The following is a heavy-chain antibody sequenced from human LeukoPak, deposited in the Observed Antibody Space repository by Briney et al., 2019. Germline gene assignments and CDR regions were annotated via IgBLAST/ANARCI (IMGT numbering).Heavy chain of an antibody. CDR1: GGSISSSSYY. Sequence: PSETLSLTCTVSGGSISSSSYYWGWLRQPPGTGLEWIGSIYYSGSTYYNPSLKSRVTISVDTSKNQFSLKLSSVTAADTAVYYCARSDPYDPRGNWFDPWGQGTLVTVSS. CDR2: IYYSGST. V-gene: IGHV4-39*01. D-gene: IGHD3-16*01. CDR3: ARSDPYDPRGNWFDP. J-gene: IGHJ5*02.